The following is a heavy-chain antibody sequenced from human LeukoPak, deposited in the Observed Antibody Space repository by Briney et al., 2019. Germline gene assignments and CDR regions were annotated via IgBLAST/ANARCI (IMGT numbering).Heavy chain of an antibody. J-gene: IGHJ6*03. CDR3: ARADIVVVPAAPPYYMDV. CDR1: GFTFSSYA. CDR2: ISSSSSYI. Sequence: GGSLRLSCAASGFTFSSYAMSWVRQAPGKGLEWVSSISSSSSYIYYADSVKGRFTISRDNAKNSLYLQMNSLRAEDTAVYYCARADIVVVPAAPPYYMDVWGKGTTVTVSS. D-gene: IGHD2-2*01. V-gene: IGHV3-21*01.